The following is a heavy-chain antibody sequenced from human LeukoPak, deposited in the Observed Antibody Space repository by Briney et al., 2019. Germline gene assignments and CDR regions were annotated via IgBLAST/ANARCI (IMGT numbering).Heavy chain of an antibody. CDR2: ISGSSSYI. D-gene: IGHD4-17*01. CDR1: GFTFSDYY. Sequence: GGSLRLSCAASGFTFSDYYMNWIRQAPGKGLEWVSYISGSSSYIFYADSVKGRFTISRDNANNSLYLQMNSLRAKDTAVYYCAKAETTVTRPHWFDPWGHGTLVTVSS. J-gene: IGHJ5*02. V-gene: IGHV3-11*04. CDR3: AKAETTVTRPHWFDP.